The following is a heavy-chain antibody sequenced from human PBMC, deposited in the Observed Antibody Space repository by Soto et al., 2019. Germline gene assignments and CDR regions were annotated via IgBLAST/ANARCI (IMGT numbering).Heavy chain of an antibody. Sequence: QVQLVQSGAGVKKPGSSVKVSCKSSGGSFSNYAISWVRQAPGQGLEWMGGIIPIFGTAHYAQVFQGRVTITADESTGTAYMDLSSLRSEDTAVYYCARDRNVATARVDYFYGMDVWGQGTTVTVSS. D-gene: IGHD2-8*02. CDR3: ARDRNVATARVDYFYGMDV. CDR1: GGSFSNYA. CDR2: IIPIFGTA. V-gene: IGHV1-69*01. J-gene: IGHJ6*02.